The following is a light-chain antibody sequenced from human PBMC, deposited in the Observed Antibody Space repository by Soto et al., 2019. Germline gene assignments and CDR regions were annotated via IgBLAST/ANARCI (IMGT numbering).Light chain of an antibody. Sequence: EIGLTQSPGTLSLSPGDRATLSCMASQSVSSSYLAWYQQKPGQAPRLLFDGASSRATGIPDRFSGSGSGTDFALTISRLEPEDFAVYYCQQYGSSPVTFGQGTKLEIK. J-gene: IGKJ2*01. CDR2: GAS. CDR3: QQYGSSPVT. V-gene: IGKV3-20*01. CDR1: QSVSSSY.